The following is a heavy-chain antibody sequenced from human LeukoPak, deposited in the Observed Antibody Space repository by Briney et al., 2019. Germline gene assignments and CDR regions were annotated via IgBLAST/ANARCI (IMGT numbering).Heavy chain of an antibody. CDR2: IYYSGST. V-gene: IGHV4-39*07. D-gene: IGHD4-23*01. CDR3: ARLLMTTVVTDY. Sequence: SETLSLTCTVSGGSISSSSYYWGWIRQPPGKGLEWIGSIYYSGSTYYNPSLKSRVTISVDTSKNQFSLKLSSVTAADTAVYYCARLLMTTVVTDYWGQGTLVTVSS. CDR1: GGSISSSSYY. J-gene: IGHJ4*02.